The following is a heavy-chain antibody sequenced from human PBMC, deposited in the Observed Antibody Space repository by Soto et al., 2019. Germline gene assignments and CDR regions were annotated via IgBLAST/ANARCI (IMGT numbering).Heavy chain of an antibody. Sequence: SETLSLTCAVYGGSFSGYYWSWIRQPPWKGLEWIGEINHSGSTNYNPSLKSRVTISVDTSKNQFSLKLSSVTAADTAVYYCARGPTRPYYYDSSGYYLGPYYYYGMDVWGQGTTVTVSS. J-gene: IGHJ6*02. CDR3: ARGPTRPYYYDSSGYYLGPYYYYGMDV. D-gene: IGHD3-22*01. CDR2: INHSGST. V-gene: IGHV4-34*01. CDR1: GGSFSGYY.